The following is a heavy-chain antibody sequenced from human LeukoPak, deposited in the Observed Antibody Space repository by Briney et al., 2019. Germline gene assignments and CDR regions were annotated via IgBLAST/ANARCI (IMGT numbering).Heavy chain of an antibody. CDR2: IYTSGST. Sequence: PSETLSLTCTVSGGSISSYYWSWIRQPAGKGLEWIGRIYTSGSTNYNPSLKSRVTMSVDTSKNQFSLKLSSVTAADTAVYYCARDEVTMVWGVIIGNWFDPWGQGTLVTVSS. V-gene: IGHV4-4*07. J-gene: IGHJ5*02. CDR3: ARDEVTMVWGVIIGNWFDP. D-gene: IGHD3-10*01. CDR1: GGSISSYY.